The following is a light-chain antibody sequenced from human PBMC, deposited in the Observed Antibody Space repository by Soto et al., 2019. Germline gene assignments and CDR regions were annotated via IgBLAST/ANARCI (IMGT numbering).Light chain of an antibody. CDR1: SSDVGGYNY. CDR3: SSYAGSNKEV. Sequence: QSVLTQPPSASGSPGQSVTISCTGTSSDVGGYNYVSWYQQHPGKAPKLMIYEVSKRPSGVPDRFPGSKSGNTASLTVSGLQAEDEADYYCSSYAGSNKEVFGTGTKLNVL. CDR2: EVS. J-gene: IGLJ1*01. V-gene: IGLV2-8*01.